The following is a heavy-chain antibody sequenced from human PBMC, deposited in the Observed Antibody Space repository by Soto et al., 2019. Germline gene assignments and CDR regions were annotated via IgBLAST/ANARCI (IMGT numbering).Heavy chain of an antibody. J-gene: IGHJ4*02. Sequence: YCADSVKGRFTISRDNSKNTLYLQMNSLRAEDTAVYYCARRVPDYYDSSGYYYFDYWCQGTLVTVAS. V-gene: IGHV3-30*01. CDR3: ARRVPDYYDSSGYYYFDY. D-gene: IGHD3-22*01.